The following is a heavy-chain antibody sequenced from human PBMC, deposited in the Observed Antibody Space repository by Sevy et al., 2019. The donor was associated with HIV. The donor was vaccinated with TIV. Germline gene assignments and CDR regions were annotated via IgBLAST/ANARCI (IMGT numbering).Heavy chain of an antibody. J-gene: IGHJ3*01. Sequence: GGSLRLSCTASGFTFNTHAMTWVRQAPGKGLEWVSVISGPGLSTYYADSVKGRFTIPRDNSQNTLYLQMNSLRVDDTATYYCAKALNPALESMIEVILRTLKGFDVWGQGTMVTVSS. D-gene: IGHD3-22*01. CDR3: AKALNPALESMIEVILRTLKGFDV. CDR1: GFTFNTHA. CDR2: ISGPGLST. V-gene: IGHV3-23*01.